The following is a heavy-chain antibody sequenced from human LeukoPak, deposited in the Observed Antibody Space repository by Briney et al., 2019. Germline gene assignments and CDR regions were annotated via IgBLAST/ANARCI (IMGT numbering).Heavy chain of an antibody. V-gene: IGHV1-2*02. J-gene: IGHJ6*02. CDR3: ARSYYYGSGSYYPYYYYGMDV. CDR2: INPNSGGT. D-gene: IGHD3-10*01. CDR1: GYTFTGYY. Sequence: ASVKVSCKASGYTFTGYYMHWVRQAPGQGLEWMGWINPNSGGTNYAQKFQGRVTMTRDTPISTAYMELSRLRSDDTAVYYCARSYYYGSGSYYPYYYYGMDVWGQGTTVTVSS.